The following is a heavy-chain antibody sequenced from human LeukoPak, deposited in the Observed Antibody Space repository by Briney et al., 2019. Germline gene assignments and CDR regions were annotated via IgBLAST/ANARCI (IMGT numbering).Heavy chain of an antibody. CDR3: AGQTAPYYYYGMDV. V-gene: IGHV4-30-4*01. J-gene: IGHJ6*02. D-gene: IGHD2-21*02. CDR1: GGSIGSGDYY. CDR2: IYYSGST. Sequence: SETLSLTCTVSGGSIGSGDYYWSWIRQPPGKGLEWIGYIYYSGSTYYNPSLKSRVTISLDTSKNQFSLKLSSVTAADTAVYYCAGQTAPYYYYGMDVWGQGTTVTVSS.